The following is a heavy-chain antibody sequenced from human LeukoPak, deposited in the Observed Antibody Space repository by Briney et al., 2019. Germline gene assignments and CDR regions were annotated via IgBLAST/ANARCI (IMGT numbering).Heavy chain of an antibody. CDR1: GFSFSTYN. V-gene: IGHV3-21*01. J-gene: IGHJ6*03. CDR2: ITTSSTYI. D-gene: IGHD1-26*01. CDR3: ARDPYSGSYGDYYYYYMDV. Sequence: GESLRLSCAASGFSFSTYNMNWVRQAPGKGLEWVSSITTSSTYIYYADSVKGRFTISRDNAKNSLYLQMNSLTAEDTAVYYCARDPYSGSYGDYYYYYMDVWGKGTTVTISS.